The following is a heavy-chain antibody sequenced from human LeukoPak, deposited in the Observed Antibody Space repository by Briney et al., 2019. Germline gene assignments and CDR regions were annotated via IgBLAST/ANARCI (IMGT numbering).Heavy chain of an antibody. J-gene: IGHJ6*02. CDR2: ISAYNGNT. D-gene: IGHD1-26*01. Sequence: PKASVKVSCKASGYTFTSYGISWVRQAPGQGLEWMGWISAYNGNTNYAQKLQGRVTMTRNTSISTAYMELSSLRSEDTAVYYCARGRDIVGAIYYYYYGMDVWGQGTTVTVSS. V-gene: IGHV1-18*01. CDR1: GYTFTSYG. CDR3: ARGRDIVGAIYYYYYGMDV.